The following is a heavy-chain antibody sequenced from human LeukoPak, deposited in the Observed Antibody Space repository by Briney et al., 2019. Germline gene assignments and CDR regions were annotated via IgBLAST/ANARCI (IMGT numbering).Heavy chain of an antibody. Sequence: PGGSLRLSCAASGFTFSSYEMNWVRQAPGKGLEWASYISSSGSTIYYADSVKGRFTISRDNAKNSLYLQMNSLRAEDTAVYYCAKNYDFWSGYPDYYYYGMDVWGQGTTVTVSS. CDR2: ISSSGSTI. D-gene: IGHD3-3*01. CDR3: AKNYDFWSGYPDYYYYGMDV. CDR1: GFTFSSYE. J-gene: IGHJ6*02. V-gene: IGHV3-48*03.